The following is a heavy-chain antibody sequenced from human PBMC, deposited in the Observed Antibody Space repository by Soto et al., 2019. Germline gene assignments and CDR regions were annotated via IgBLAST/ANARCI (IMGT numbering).Heavy chain of an antibody. CDR1: GGTFSSYA. Sequence: SVKVSCKASGGTFSSYAISWVRQAPGQGLEWMGGIIPIFGTANYAQKFQGRVTITADESTSTAYMELSSLRSEDTAVYYCARISGTWNYGDRYSDSWRHGPLVTVSS. D-gene: IGHD1-7*01. CDR3: ARISGTWNYGDRYSDS. CDR2: IIPIFGTA. J-gene: IGHJ4*01. V-gene: IGHV1-69*13.